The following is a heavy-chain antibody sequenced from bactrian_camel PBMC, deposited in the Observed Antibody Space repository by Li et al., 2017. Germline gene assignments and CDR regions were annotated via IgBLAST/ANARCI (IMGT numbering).Heavy chain of an antibody. CDR1: GFTFTNYW. J-gene: IGHJ4*01. CDR3: AAGGRYWGRWYPGLSALGYEYTY. CDR2: RSSGALSL. D-gene: IGHD5*01. V-gene: IGHV3S1*01. Sequence: HVQLVESGGGSVQPGGSLRLSCAASGFTFTNYWMHWVRQGPGKGLEWVSSRSSGALSLVYADSVKGRLTISVDNAKNTLYLQMSTLKREDTAMYYCAAGGRYWGRWYPGLSALGYEYTYWGQGTQVTVS.